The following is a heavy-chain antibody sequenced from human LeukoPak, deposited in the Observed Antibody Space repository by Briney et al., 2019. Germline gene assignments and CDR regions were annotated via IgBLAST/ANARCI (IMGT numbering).Heavy chain of an antibody. CDR3: ARETVKDAFDI. V-gene: IGHV1-2*04. CDR2: INPNSGGT. Sequence: ASVKVSCKASGYTFTAYYTHWVRQAPGQGLEWLGWINPNSGGTNYAQNFKGWVTMTRDTSISTAYMELSRLRSDDSAVYYCARETVKDAFDIWGQGTMVTVSS. J-gene: IGHJ3*02. D-gene: IGHD1-14*01. CDR1: GYTFTAYY.